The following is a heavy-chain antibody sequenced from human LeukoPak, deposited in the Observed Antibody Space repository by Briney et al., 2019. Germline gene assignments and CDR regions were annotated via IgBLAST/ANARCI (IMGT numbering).Heavy chain of an antibody. CDR2: FYHSGST. D-gene: IGHD5-12*01. CDR1: GYSIISGYY. CDR3: ARIDNAYDFDY. Sequence: PSETLSLTCTVSGYSIISGYYWGWIRQPPERGLEWIGSFYHSGSTYYNPSLKSRITISVDTSKNQFSLKLTSVTAADTAVYFCARIDNAYDFDYWGQGTLVTVSS. J-gene: IGHJ4*02. V-gene: IGHV4-38-2*02.